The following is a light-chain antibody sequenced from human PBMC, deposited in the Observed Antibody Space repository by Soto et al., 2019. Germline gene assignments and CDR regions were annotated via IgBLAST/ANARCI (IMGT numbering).Light chain of an antibody. CDR1: SSDVGFFNY. V-gene: IGLV2-8*01. CDR2: EVN. J-gene: IGLJ1*01. CDR3: SSFVDGTSYV. Sequence: QSVLTQPPSVSGSPGQSVTISCTGTSSDVGFFNYVSWYQHHPGKVPKFLIYEVNTRPSGVPDRFSGSKSGNTASLTVSGLQPEDEAEYFCSSFVDGTSYVFGTGTKVTVL.